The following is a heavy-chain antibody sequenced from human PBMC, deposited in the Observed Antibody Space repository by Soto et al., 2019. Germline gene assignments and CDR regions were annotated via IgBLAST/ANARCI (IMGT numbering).Heavy chain of an antibody. Sequence: GGSLRLSCAASGFTFSSYGMHWVRQAPGKGLEWVSAISGSGGSTYYADSVKGRFTISRDNSKNTLYLQMNSLRAEDTAVYYCAKDRCSSTSCYSAVVGPWFDPWGQGTLVTVSS. V-gene: IGHV3-23*01. CDR3: AKDRCSSTSCYSAVVGPWFDP. CDR1: GFTFSSYG. J-gene: IGHJ5*02. CDR2: ISGSGGST. D-gene: IGHD2-2*02.